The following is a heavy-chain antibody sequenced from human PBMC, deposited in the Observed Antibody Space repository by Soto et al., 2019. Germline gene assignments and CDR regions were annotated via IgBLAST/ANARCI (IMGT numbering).Heavy chain of an antibody. J-gene: IGHJ3*02. CDR1: GYTFTSYG. D-gene: IGHD2-2*01. CDR3: ASEYCSSTSCYRDAFDI. CDR2: ISAYNGNT. V-gene: IGHV1-18*01. Sequence: ASVKVSCKASGYTFTSYGISWVRQAPGQGLEWMGWISAYNGNTNYAQKLQGRVTMTTDTSTSTAYMELRSLRSDDTAVYYCASEYCSSTSCYRDAFDIWGQGTMVTVSS.